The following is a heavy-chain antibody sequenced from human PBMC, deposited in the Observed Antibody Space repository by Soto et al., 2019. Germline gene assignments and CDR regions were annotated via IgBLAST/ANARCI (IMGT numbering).Heavy chain of an antibody. CDR3: ARHLSVSRIAASLI. CDR2: IYPGDSDA. V-gene: IGHV5-51*01. D-gene: IGHD6-6*01. Sequence: GESLKISCKGSGYSFTSSWISWVRQMPGKGLEWMGIIYPGDSDARYSPSFQDQVTFSADKSISTAYLQLSSLKASDTAVYYCARHLSVSRIAASLIWGQGTMVTVSS. CDR1: GYSFTSSW. J-gene: IGHJ3*02.